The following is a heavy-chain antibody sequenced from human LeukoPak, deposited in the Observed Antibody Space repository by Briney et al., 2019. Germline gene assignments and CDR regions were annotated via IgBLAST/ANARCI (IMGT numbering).Heavy chain of an antibody. CDR2: IYPGDSDT. Sequence: GESLKISCKGSGYSFTSYWIGWVRQMPGKGLEWMGIIYPGDSDTRYSPSFQGQVSISADKYINTAYLQWSSLKASDTAMYYCARSGGYYYDSSGYNDAFDIWGQGTMVTVSS. J-gene: IGHJ3*02. CDR3: ARSGGYYYDSSGYNDAFDI. V-gene: IGHV5-51*01. CDR1: GYSFTSYW. D-gene: IGHD3-22*01.